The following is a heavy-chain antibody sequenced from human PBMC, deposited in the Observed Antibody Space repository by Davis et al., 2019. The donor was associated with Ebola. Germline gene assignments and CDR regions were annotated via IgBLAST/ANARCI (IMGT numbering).Heavy chain of an antibody. CDR3: TSASESTAYYDYVWGDYFDY. V-gene: IGHV3-15*01. CDR1: GFTLSNFE. J-gene: IGHJ4*02. CDR2: IKSKTDGGTT. D-gene: IGHD3-16*01. Sequence: GGSLRLSCEASGFTLSNFEMSWVRQAPGKGLEWVGRIKSKTDGGTTDYAAPVKGRFTISRDDSKNTLYLQMNSLKTEDTAVYYCTSASESTAYYDYVWGDYFDYWGQGTLVTVSS.